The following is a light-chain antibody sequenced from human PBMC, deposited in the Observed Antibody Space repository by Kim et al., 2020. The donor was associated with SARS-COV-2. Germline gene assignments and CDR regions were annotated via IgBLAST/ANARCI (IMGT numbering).Light chain of an antibody. CDR2: DAS. CDR3: QQYNTYSWT. J-gene: IGKJ1*01. CDR1: QSISSW. Sequence: ASVGDRVTLTSRASQSISSWLAWYQQKPGKAPNLLISDASDLESGVPSRFSGSGSGTEFTLTISSLQPDDFATYYCQQYNTYSWTYGQGTKVDIK. V-gene: IGKV1-5*01.